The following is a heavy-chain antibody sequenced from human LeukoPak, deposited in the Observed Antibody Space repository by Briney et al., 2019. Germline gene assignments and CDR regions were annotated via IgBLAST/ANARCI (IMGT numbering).Heavy chain of an antibody. V-gene: IGHV3-30*18. D-gene: IGHD6-19*01. J-gene: IGHJ3*02. CDR1: GFTFSSCG. Sequence: GGSLRLSCAASGFTFSSCGMHWVRQAPGKGLEWVAVISYDGSNKYYADSVKGRFTISRDNSKNTLFLEMNSLRAEDTAVYYCAKALTSGWYLDAFNIWGQGTMVTVSS. CDR3: AKALTSGWYLDAFNI. CDR2: ISYDGSNK.